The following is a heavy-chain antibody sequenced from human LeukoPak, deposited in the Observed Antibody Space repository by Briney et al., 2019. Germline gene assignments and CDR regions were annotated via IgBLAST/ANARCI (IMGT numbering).Heavy chain of an antibody. Sequence: SETLSLTCSVSGGSIRSTTYYWGWIRQPPGKRLEWIGSIYYSGNTYYSPSLMSRVTISVDTSKNQFSLNLNSVIAADTAVYYCARAPHFFDTSGSRYYFDYWGQGALVTVSS. J-gene: IGHJ4*02. V-gene: IGHV4-39*07. CDR2: IYYSGNT. D-gene: IGHD3-22*01. CDR1: GGSIRSTTYY. CDR3: ARAPHFFDTSGSRYYFDY.